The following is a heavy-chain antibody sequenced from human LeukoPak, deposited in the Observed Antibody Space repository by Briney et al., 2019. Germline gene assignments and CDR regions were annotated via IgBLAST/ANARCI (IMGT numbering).Heavy chain of an antibody. V-gene: IGHV4-59*01. CDR1: GDSISSYY. Sequence: SETLSLTCSVSGDSISSYYWSWIRQPPGKGLEWIGYIYYSGSTNYNPSLKSRVTISVDTSKNQFSLKLSSVTAADTAVYYCATVSGSYYDPVDYWGQGTLVTVSS. CDR2: IYYSGST. J-gene: IGHJ4*02. D-gene: IGHD3-10*01. CDR3: ATVSGSYYDPVDY.